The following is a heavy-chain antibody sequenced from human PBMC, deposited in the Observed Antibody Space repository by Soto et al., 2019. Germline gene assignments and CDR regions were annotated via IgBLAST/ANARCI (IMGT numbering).Heavy chain of an antibody. CDR1: GFTFISYD. D-gene: IGHD2-8*02. J-gene: IGHJ4*02. V-gene: IGHV3-13*04. CDR3: GRGWCGNSDQGLLGY. Sequence: EVQLVEPGGGLVQPGGSLRLSCAASGFTFISYDMHWVRQITGKGLAGVSGIGTAGDTYDPDSVKGRFPISRENAKNALSIQMNSLRAADTAVYYCGRGWCGNSDQGLLGYWGQGTLVTVSS. CDR2: IGTAGDT.